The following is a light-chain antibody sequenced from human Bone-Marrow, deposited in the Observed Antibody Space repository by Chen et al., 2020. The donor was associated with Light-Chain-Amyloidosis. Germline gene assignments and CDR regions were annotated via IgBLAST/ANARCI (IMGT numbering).Light chain of an antibody. Sequence: NFLLTQPHSVSESLGQTVIISCTRSSGSIATNYVQWYQQRPGSSPTTVIYEDDQRPSGVPDRFSGSIDRSSNSASLTISGLKTEDEADYYCQSYQGSSQGVFGGGTKLTVL. V-gene: IGLV6-57*01. CDR2: EDD. CDR1: SGSIATNY. CDR3: QSYQGSSQGV. J-gene: IGLJ3*02.